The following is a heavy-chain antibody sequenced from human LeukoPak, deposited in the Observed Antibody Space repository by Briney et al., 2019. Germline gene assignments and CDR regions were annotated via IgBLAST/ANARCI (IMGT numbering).Heavy chain of an antibody. Sequence: PGGSLRLSCAASGFTFSSYSMNWVRQAPGKGLEWVSSISSSSSYIYYADSVKGRFTISRDNAKNSLYLQMNSLRAEDTAVYYCAKCGPYSSKWYFNLIAYWGHGTLVTVSS. V-gene: IGHV3-21*01. J-gene: IGHJ4*01. CDR3: AKCGPYSSKWYFNLIAY. CDR1: GFTFSSYS. CDR2: ISSSSSYI. D-gene: IGHD6-13*01.